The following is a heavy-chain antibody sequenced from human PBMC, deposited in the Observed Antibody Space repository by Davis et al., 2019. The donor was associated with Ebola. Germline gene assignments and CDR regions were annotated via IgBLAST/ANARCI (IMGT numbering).Heavy chain of an antibody. V-gene: IGHV1-69*04. CDR2: IIPILGIA. J-gene: IGHJ6*02. D-gene: IGHD5/OR15-5a*01. Sequence: AASVKVSCKASGGTFSSYAISWVRQAPGQGLEWMGRIIPILGIANYAQKFQGRVTITADKSANTAYMELTSLRSEDTAVYYCASSSTPPAIEYYDYALDVWGQGTTVTVSS. CDR3: ASSSTPPAIEYYDYALDV. CDR1: GGTFSSYA.